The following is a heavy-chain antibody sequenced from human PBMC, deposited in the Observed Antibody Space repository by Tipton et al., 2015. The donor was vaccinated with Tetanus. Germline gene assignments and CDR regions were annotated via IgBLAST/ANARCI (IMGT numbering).Heavy chain of an antibody. CDR1: GFSLRSYS. Sequence: AVSGFSLRSYSMNWVRQAPGKGLEWVSYISTTSNTINYADSVRGRFTISRDNAKNLLYLQMSRLRREDTAVYYCASSTVTRWGPGTLVTVSS. D-gene: IGHD4-17*01. CDR3: ASSTVTR. CDR2: ISTTSNTI. J-gene: IGHJ4*02. V-gene: IGHV3-48*01.